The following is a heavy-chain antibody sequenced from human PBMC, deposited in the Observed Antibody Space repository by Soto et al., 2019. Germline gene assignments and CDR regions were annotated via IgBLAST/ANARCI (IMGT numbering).Heavy chain of an antibody. CDR1: GVSISSYY. CDR3: ARDLANSTPCYCDD. J-gene: IGHJ4*02. CDR2: IYYSGST. V-gene: IGHV4-59*01. Sequence: SATLPLTCTVSGVSISSYYWSWIRQPPGKGLEWIGYIYYSGSTNYNPSLKSRVTISVDTSKNQFSLKLSSVTAADTAVYYGARDLANSTPCYCDDWGQGTPVTVCS. D-gene: IGHD2-2*01.